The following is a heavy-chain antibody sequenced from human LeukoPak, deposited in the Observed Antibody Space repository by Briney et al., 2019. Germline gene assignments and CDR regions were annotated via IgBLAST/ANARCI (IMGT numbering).Heavy chain of an antibody. CDR3: ARAPYYYYDSGSGPRVTGNPDY. CDR2: ISSTSIYI. J-gene: IGHJ4*02. CDR1: GFTFSRNS. Sequence: KAGGSLTLSCAASGFTFSRNSMNWVRQAPGKGLEWVSSISSTSIYIYYADSVKGRFTISRDNAKNSLYLQMNSLRAEDTAVYYCARAPYYYYDSGSGPRVTGNPDYWGQGTLVTVSS. D-gene: IGHD3-10*01. V-gene: IGHV3-21*01.